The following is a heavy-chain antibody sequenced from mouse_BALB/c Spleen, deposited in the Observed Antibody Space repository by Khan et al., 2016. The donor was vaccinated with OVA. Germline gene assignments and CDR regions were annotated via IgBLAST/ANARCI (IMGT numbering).Heavy chain of an antibody. D-gene: IGHD1-2*01. V-gene: IGHV9-3-1*01. CDR2: INTYTGEP. CDR1: GYTFTNYG. CDR3: ARDYSYAY. Sequence: QIQLVQSGPELKKPGETVKISCKASGYTFTNYGMNWVKQAPGKGLKWMGWINTYTGEPTYADDFKGRFAFSLETSASTAYLQINNLKNEDTATYCCARDYSYAYWGQGTLVTVSA. J-gene: IGHJ3*01.